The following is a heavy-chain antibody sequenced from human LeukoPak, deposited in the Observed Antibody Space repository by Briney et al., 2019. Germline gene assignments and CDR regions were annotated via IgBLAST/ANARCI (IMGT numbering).Heavy chain of an antibody. D-gene: IGHD6-19*01. V-gene: IGHV3-7*01. CDR1: GFTFSSYW. Sequence: PGGSLRLSCAASGFTFSSYWMSWVRQAPGKGLEWVANIKQDGSEKYYVDSVKGRFTISRDNAKNSLYLQMNSLRAEGTAVYYCARDGSVAVAGVGIDYWGQGTLVTVSS. CDR3: ARDGSVAVAGVGIDY. J-gene: IGHJ4*02. CDR2: IKQDGSEK.